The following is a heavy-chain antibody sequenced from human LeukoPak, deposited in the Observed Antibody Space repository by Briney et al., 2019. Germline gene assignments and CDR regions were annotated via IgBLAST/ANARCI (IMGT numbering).Heavy chain of an antibody. V-gene: IGHV1-18*01. CDR2: ISAYNGNT. CDR1: GYTFTSYG. CDR3: ARDGLPSYGMDV. J-gene: IGHJ6*02. Sequence: ASVKVSCKASGYTFTSYGISWVRQAPGQGLAWMGWISAYNGNTNYAQKLQGRVTMTTDTSTSAAYMELRSLRSDYTAVYYCARDGLPSYGMDVWGQGTTVTVSS.